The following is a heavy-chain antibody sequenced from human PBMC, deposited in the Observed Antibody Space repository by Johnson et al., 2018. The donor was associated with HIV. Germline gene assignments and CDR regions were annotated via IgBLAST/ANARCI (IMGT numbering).Heavy chain of an antibody. J-gene: IGHJ3*02. Sequence: VQLVESRGGLVQRGGSLRLSCAASGFTVSSNYMTWVRQAPGKGLEWVSGISWNSGGSRNYADSVKGRFTISRDNAKNSLYVQMNSLRAEDTAFYYCAREGGGSNEDDAFDIWGQGTMVTVSS. CDR1: GFTVSSNY. V-gene: IGHV3-66*01. D-gene: IGHD1-26*01. CDR2: ISWNSGGSR. CDR3: AREGGGSNEDDAFDI.